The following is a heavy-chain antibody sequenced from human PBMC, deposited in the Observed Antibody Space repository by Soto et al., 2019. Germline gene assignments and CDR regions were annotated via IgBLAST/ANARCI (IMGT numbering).Heavy chain of an antibody. CDR2: INTAGDT. D-gene: IGHD1-1*01. V-gene: IGHV3-13*01. Sequence: EVQLVESGGGLVQPGGSLRLSCAASGFTFSSYDMHWVRQATGKGLEWVSAINTAGDTFYPGSVKGRVTISREKAKNSLYLQMNRLRAGDTAVYYCARVPKGQICTFDYWGQGTLVTVSS. J-gene: IGHJ4*02. CDR3: ARVPKGQICTFDY. CDR1: GFTFSSYD.